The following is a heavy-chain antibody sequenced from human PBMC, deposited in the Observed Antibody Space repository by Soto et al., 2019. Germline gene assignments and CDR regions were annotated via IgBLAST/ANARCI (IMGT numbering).Heavy chain of an antibody. CDR2: ISSNSATI. CDR1: GFIADDYS. J-gene: IGHJ4*02. V-gene: IGHV3-9*02. Sequence: EVQLVESGGGLVQPGRSLRLSCVASGFIADDYSMHWVRQAPGKGLEWVSGISSNSATINYADSVKGRFTISRDNAKNSLFLQMNSLRPEDTAFYYCVKDMKWGGMTTIHYFDSWGQGTLVTVSS. D-gene: IGHD4-17*01. CDR3: VKDMKWGGMTTIHYFDS.